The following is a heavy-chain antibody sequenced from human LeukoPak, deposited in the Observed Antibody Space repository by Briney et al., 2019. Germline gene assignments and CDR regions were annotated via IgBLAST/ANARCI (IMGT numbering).Heavy chain of an antibody. V-gene: IGHV4-30-2*01. Sequence: PSQTLSLTCAVSGGSISSGGYSWSWIRQPPGTGLEWIGYIYHSGSTYYNPSLKSRVTISVDRSKNQFSLKLSSVTAAGTAVYYCARGSVRGVKYYYYGMDVWGQGTTVTVSS. J-gene: IGHJ6*02. D-gene: IGHD3-3*01. CDR2: IYHSGST. CDR3: ARGSVRGVKYYYYGMDV. CDR1: GGSISSGGYS.